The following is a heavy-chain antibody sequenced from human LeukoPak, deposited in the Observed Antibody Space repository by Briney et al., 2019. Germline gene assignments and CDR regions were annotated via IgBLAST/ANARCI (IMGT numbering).Heavy chain of an antibody. J-gene: IGHJ5*02. CDR3: AKDYYDSSGPAPFDP. CDR2: ISGDGGST. Sequence: PGGSLRLSCAASGFTFDDYAMHWVRQAPGKGLEWVSPISGDGGSTYYADSVKGRFTISRDNSKNSLYLQMNSLRTEDTALYYCAKDYYDSSGPAPFDPWGQGTLVTVSS. CDR1: GFTFDDYA. V-gene: IGHV3-43*02. D-gene: IGHD3-22*01.